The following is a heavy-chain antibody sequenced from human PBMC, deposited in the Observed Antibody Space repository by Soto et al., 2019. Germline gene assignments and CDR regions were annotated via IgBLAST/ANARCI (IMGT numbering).Heavy chain of an antibody. D-gene: IGHD3-10*01. Sequence: EVQLVESGGGVVQPGGSLRLSCVASGFTYRDYWMAWVRQVPGRGLEWVAYINPDGSQTFYVDSVKGRSTISRDNAKNSLYLQITSLRVEDTAIYYCAREPRVLSYWGQGTLVTVSS. CDR3: AREPRVLSY. J-gene: IGHJ1*01. CDR2: INPDGSQT. V-gene: IGHV3-7*01. CDR1: GFTYRDYW.